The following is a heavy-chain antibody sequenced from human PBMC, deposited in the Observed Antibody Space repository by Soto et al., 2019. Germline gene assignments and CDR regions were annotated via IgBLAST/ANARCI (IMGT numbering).Heavy chain of an antibody. CDR1: GFTLSGHW. D-gene: IGHD3-10*02. CDR2: ISSDGGDT. CDR3: ASLSGAVAYSAIDI. Sequence: EMQLVESGGGLVQPGGSLRLSCVASGFTLSGHWMHWVRQVPGKALVWVSRISSDGGDTSYADSVRGRFIVSRDNVRNTVYMEMNGLRAEDTAVYYCASLSGAVAYSAIDIWGQGTTVTVS. J-gene: IGHJ3*02. V-gene: IGHV3-74*01.